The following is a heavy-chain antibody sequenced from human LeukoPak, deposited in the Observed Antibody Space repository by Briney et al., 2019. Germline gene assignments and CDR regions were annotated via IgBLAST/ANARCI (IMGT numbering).Heavy chain of an antibody. CDR3: ATISGWSGPDDY. CDR1: GGSFSGYY. CDR2: INHSGST. V-gene: IGHV4-34*01. D-gene: IGHD6-19*01. J-gene: IGHJ4*02. Sequence: PSETLSLTCAVYGGSFSGYYWSWIRQPPGKGLEWIGEINHSGSTNYNPSLKSRVTISVDTSKNQFSLKLSSVTAADTAVYYCATISGWSGPDDYWGQGTLVTVSS.